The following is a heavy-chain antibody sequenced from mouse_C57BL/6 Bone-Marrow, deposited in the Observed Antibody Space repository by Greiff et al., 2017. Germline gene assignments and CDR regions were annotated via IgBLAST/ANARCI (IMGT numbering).Heavy chain of an antibody. CDR3: AREGNYGSSS. V-gene: IGHV1-50*01. CDR1: GYTFTSYW. Sequence: QVQLQQPGAELVKPGASVKLSCKASGYTFTSYWMQWVKQRPGQGLEWIGEIDPPDSYTNYNQKFKGKATLTVDTSSSTAYMQLSSLTSEDSAVYYCAREGNYGSSSWGQGTTLTVSS. D-gene: IGHD1-1*01. J-gene: IGHJ2*01. CDR2: IDPPDSYT.